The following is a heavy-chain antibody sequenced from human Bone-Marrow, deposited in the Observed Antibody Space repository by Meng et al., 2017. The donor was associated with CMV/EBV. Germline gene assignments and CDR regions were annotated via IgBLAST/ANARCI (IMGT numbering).Heavy chain of an antibody. CDR1: GGTFSSYT. CDR3: ARAPTYFRSGGSCYWSL. Sequence: SVKVSCKASGGTFSSYTISWVRQAPGQGLEWMGRIIPILGIANYAQKFQGRVTITADKSTSTAYMELRSLRSEDTAVYYCARAPTYFRSGGSCYWSLWGQGTLVTVSS. V-gene: IGHV1-69*02. J-gene: IGHJ4*02. D-gene: IGHD2-15*01. CDR2: IIPILGIA.